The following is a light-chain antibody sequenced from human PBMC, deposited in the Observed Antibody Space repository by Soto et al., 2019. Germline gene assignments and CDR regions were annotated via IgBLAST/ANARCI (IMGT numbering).Light chain of an antibody. CDR2: GAT. Sequence: IVLTQSPPTLSVSPGERATLSWRAGQSVDSKLAWSQQKPGQAPRLLLYGATTRATGIPARFSASGSGTEFTLTISSLQSEDFAAYYCQQYNDWPPFTFGQGTRLEIK. CDR1: QSVDSK. J-gene: IGKJ5*01. CDR3: QQYNDWPPFT. V-gene: IGKV3-15*01.